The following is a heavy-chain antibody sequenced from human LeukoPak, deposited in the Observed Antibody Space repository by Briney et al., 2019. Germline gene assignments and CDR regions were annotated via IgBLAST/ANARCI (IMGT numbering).Heavy chain of an antibody. CDR1: GFTFSSYA. D-gene: IGHD4-17*01. CDR2: ISYDGSKK. V-gene: IGHV3-30-3*01. Sequence: GRSLRLSCAASGFTFSSYAMHWVRQAPGKGLEWVAIISYDGSKKYYADSVQGRFTISRDNSKSTLYLQMNSLRAEDTAVYYCASRHYDFGYYWGQGTLVTVSS. J-gene: IGHJ4*02. CDR3: ASRHYDFGYY.